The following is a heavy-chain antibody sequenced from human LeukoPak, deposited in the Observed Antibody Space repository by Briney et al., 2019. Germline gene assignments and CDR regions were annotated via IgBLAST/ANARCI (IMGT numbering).Heavy chain of an antibody. V-gene: IGHV3-23*01. J-gene: IGHJ4*02. CDR3: ANGYGGNSYFDY. CDR1: GFTFSSYA. D-gene: IGHD4-23*01. Sequence: GGSLILSCAASGFTFSSYAMSWVRQAPGKVLEWVSAISGSGGSTYYAYSVKGRFTISRDNSKNTLYLQMNSQRAEDTAVYYCANGYGGNSYFDYWGQGALVTVSS. CDR2: ISGSGGST.